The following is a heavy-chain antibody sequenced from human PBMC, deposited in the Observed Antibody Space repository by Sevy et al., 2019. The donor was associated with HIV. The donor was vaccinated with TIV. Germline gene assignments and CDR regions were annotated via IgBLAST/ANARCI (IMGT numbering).Heavy chain of an antibody. D-gene: IGHD6-6*01. CDR2: LNGEGSDI. J-gene: IGHJ4*02. CDR1: GFTFSNYY. Sequence: GGSLRLSCAASGFTFSNYYMNWVRQGPGKGLVWVARLNGEGSDINYAESVRGRFTISRDNTKNTLYLQMSSLRGEDTAVDYCFVRIRDSSEIDYWGQGTLVTVSS. CDR3: FVRIRDSSEIDY. V-gene: IGHV3-74*01.